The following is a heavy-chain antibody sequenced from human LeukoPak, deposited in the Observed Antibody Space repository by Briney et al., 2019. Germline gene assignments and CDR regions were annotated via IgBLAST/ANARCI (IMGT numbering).Heavy chain of an antibody. D-gene: IGHD6-13*01. CDR3: AKPLGSSSWYYMDV. V-gene: IGHV3-43D*03. J-gene: IGHJ6*03. CDR1: GFTFDDYA. Sequence: SGGSLRLSCAASGFTFDDYAMHWVRQAPGKGLEWVSLISWDGGSTYYADSVKGRFTISRDNSKNSLYLQMNSLRAEDTALYYCAKPLGSSSWYYMDVWGKGTTVTVSS. CDR2: ISWDGGST.